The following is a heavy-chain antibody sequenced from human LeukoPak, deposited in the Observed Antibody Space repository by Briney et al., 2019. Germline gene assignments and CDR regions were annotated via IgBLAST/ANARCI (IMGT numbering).Heavy chain of an antibody. Sequence: SETLSLTCTVSGGSISSHYWSWIRQPPGKGLEWIGYIYYRGSTNYNPSLKSRVTIAVDTSKNQFSLKLSSVTAADTAVYYCARERLQPYDYIWGSYRYTGHDAFDIWGQGTMVTVSS. D-gene: IGHD3-16*02. CDR2: IYYRGST. V-gene: IGHV4-59*11. CDR3: ARERLQPYDYIWGSYRYTGHDAFDI. J-gene: IGHJ3*02. CDR1: GGSISSHY.